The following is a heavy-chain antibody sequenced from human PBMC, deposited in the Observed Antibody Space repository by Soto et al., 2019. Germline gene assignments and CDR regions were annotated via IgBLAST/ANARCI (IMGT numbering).Heavy chain of an antibody. V-gene: IGHV1-69*02. CDR3: ARVPYGSGPYHDAFDI. J-gene: IGHJ3*02. Sequence: SVKVSCKASGGTFSSYTISWVRQAPGQGLEWMGRIIPILGIANYAQKFQGRVTITADKSTSTAYMELSSLRSEDTAVYYCARVPYGSGPYHDAFDIWGKGTMVTVSS. CDR2: IIPILGIA. D-gene: IGHD3-10*01. CDR1: GGTFSSYT.